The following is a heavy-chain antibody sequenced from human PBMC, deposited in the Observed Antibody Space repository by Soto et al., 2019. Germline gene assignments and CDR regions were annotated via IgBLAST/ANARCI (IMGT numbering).Heavy chain of an antibody. CDR3: AYIQASLAVHYNWFYY. Sequence: SDPTLVNPTQTLTLTCTFSGFSLSTSGVSVGWIRQPPGEALEWLALIFWDDDKRYSPSLKSRVTITKDTSKNQVVLTMTNMDPVDTATYYCAYIQASLAVHYNWFYYSSQGALVTGSS. V-gene: IGHV2-5*02. D-gene: IGHD6-19*01. J-gene: IGHJ5*01. CDR1: GFSLSTSGVS. CDR2: IFWDDDK.